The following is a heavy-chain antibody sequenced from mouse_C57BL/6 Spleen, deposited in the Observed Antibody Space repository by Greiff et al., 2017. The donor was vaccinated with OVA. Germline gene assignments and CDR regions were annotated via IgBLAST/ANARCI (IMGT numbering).Heavy chain of an antibody. CDR3: VRHGWLLKSYAMDY. CDR1: GFSFNTYA. CDR2: IRSKSNNYAT. J-gene: IGHJ4*01. D-gene: IGHD2-3*01. Sequence: EVQGVESGGGLVQPKGSLKLSCAASGFSFNTYAMNWVRQAPGQGLEWVARIRSKSNNYATYYADSVKDRFTISRDDSESMLYLQMNNLKTEDTAMYYCVRHGWLLKSYAMDYWGQGTSVTVSS. V-gene: IGHV10-1*01.